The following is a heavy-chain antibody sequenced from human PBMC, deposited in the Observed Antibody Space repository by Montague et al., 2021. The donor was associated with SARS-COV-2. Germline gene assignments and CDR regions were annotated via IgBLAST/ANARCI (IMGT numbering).Heavy chain of an antibody. V-gene: IGHV3-7*01. CDR1: GFTFSSYW. Sequence: SLRLSCAASGFTFSSYWMSWVRQAPGQGLEWVANIKQDGSEKYYVDSVKGRFTISRDNAKNSLYLQMNSLRAEDTAVYYCARVQRTTGTTRLGTYYYYYYGMDVGGQGTTVTVAS. CDR2: IKQDGSEK. CDR3: ARVQRTTGTTRLGTYYYYYYGMDV. J-gene: IGHJ6*02. D-gene: IGHD1-1*01.